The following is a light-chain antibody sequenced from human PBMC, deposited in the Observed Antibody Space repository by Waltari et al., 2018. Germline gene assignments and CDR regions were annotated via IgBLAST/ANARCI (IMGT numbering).Light chain of an antibody. CDR1: SSDVGRDGS. V-gene: IGLV2-14*03. J-gene: IGLJ2*01. CDR2: DVN. CDR3: SSQSSDTVVI. Sequence: QSALTQPASVSGSPGQSITISCTGSSSDVGRDGSVSWYQDHPGQAPTVIIYDVNNRPSWVSDRFSGSKSGNTASLTISGLQAEDEANYYCSSQSSDTVVIFGGGTKLTVL.